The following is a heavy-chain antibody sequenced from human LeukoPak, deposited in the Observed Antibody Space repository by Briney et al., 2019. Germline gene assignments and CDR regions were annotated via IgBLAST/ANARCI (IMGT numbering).Heavy chain of an antibody. J-gene: IGHJ4*02. Sequence: GGSLRLSCAASGFTFSSYGMHWVRQAPGKGLEWVAVISYDGSNKYYADSVKGRFTVSRDNSKNTLYLQMNSLRAEDTAVYYCAKEGRDGFNYDYWGQGTLVTVSS. V-gene: IGHV3-30*06. CDR3: AKEGRDGFNYDY. CDR1: GFTFSSYG. D-gene: IGHD5-24*01. CDR2: ISYDGSNK.